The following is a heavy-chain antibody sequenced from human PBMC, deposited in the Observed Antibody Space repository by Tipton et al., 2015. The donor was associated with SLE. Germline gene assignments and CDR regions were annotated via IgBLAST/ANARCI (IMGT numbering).Heavy chain of an antibody. J-gene: IGHJ5*02. V-gene: IGHV3-30*04. D-gene: IGHD2-15*01. Sequence: SLRLSCAASGFTFSNYAMHWVRQAPGKGLEWVAVISYDGSNKYYADSVKGRFTISRDNSKNTLYLQMNSLRAEDTAVYYCARALLRILDWFDPWGQGTLVTVSS. CDR3: ARALLRILDWFDP. CDR2: ISYDGSNK. CDR1: GFTFSNYA.